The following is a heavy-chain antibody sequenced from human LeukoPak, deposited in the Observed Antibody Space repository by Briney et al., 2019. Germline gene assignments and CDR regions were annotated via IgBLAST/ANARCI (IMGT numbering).Heavy chain of an antibody. V-gene: IGHV4-31*03. CDR3: ARALGYCSGGSCTRGYNWFDP. Sequence: SETLSLTCTVSGGSISSGGYYWSWIRQHPGKGLEWIGYIYYSGSTYYNPSLKSRVTISVDTSMNQFSLKLSFVTTADTAVYYCARALGYCSGGSCTRGYNWFDPWGQGTLVTVPS. J-gene: IGHJ5*02. CDR1: GGSISSGGYY. D-gene: IGHD2-15*01. CDR2: IYYSGST.